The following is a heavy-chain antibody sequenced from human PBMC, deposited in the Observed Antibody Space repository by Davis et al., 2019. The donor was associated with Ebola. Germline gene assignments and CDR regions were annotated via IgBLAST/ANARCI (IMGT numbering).Heavy chain of an antibody. Sequence: GESLKISCTDSVITFSGYAMTWVRQAPGKGLEWVSAISGSGGSTYYADSVKGRFTISRDNSKNTLYLQMNSLRAEDTAVYYCAKELQRGYSLGGIFGYWGQGTLVTVSS. CDR3: AKELQRGYSLGGIFGY. CDR1: VITFSGYA. V-gene: IGHV3-23*01. CDR2: ISGSGGST. D-gene: IGHD5-18*01. J-gene: IGHJ4*02.